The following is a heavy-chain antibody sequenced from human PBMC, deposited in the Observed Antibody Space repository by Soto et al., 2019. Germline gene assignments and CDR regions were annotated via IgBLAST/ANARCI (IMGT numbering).Heavy chain of an antibody. CDR3: ARHMYSGYDWAWFDP. V-gene: IGHV4-59*08. Sequence: PSETLSLTCTVSGGSISSYYWSWIRQPPGKGLEWIGYIYYSGSTNYNPSLKSRVTISVDTSKNQFSLKLSSVTAADTAVYYCARHMYSGYDWAWFDPWGQGSLVTVSS. J-gene: IGHJ5*02. CDR2: IYYSGST. CDR1: GGSISSYY. D-gene: IGHD5-12*01.